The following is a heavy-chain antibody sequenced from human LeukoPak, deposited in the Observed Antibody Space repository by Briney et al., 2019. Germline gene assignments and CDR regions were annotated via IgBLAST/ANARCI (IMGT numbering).Heavy chain of an antibody. J-gene: IGHJ4*02. Sequence: ASVKVSCKASGYTFTSSDINWVRQATGQGLEWMGWMNPNSDNTGYAQKFQGRVTMTRNTSISTAYMELSSLRSEDTAVYYSARMVRGAYAGSYWGQGTLVTVSS. CDR1: GYTFTSSD. CDR2: MNPNSDNT. D-gene: IGHD3-10*01. CDR3: ARMVRGAYAGSY. V-gene: IGHV1-8*01.